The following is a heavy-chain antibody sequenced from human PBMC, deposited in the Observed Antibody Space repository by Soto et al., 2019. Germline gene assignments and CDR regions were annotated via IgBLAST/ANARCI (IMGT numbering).Heavy chain of an antibody. CDR1: GYTFTSYG. J-gene: IGHJ6*04. V-gene: IGHV1-18*01. CDR3: ARQYIVVVPAAIMLAPDYYYYCMDV. D-gene: IGHD2-2*01. Sequence: GASVKVSCKASGYTFTSYGISWVRQAPGQGLEWMGWISAYNGNTNYAQKLQGRVTMTTDTSTSTAYMELRSLRSDDTAVYYCARQYIVVVPAAIMLAPDYYYYCMDVWGKGTTVTVSS. CDR2: ISAYNGNT.